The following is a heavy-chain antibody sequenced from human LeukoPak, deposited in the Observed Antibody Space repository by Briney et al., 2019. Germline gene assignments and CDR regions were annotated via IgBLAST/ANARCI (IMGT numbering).Heavy chain of an antibody. CDR3: ARDLEGLGRYFDY. CDR2: INPDSGGT. J-gene: IGHJ4*02. Sequence: GASVKVSCKTSGYRFTSYGISWVRQAPGQGLEWMGWINPDSGGTTYAEKFQGRVTMTRDTSISTAYMEVSRLKSDATAIYYCARDLEGLGRYFDYWGQGTLVTVSS. D-gene: IGHD7-27*01. V-gene: IGHV1-2*02. CDR1: GYRFTSYG.